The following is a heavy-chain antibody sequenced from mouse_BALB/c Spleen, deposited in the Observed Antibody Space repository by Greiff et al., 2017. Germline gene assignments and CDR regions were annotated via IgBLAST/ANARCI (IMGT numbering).Heavy chain of an antibody. CDR2: FYPGSGSI. V-gene: IGHV1-62-2*01. D-gene: IGHD4-1*02. CDR1: GYTFTEYF. CDR3: ARHEAPTGSLAY. J-gene: IGHJ3*01. Sequence: VHLVESGAGLVKPGASVKLSCKASGYTFTEYFIHWVKQRSGQGLEWIGWFYPGSGSIKYNEKFKDKATLTADKSSSTVYMELSRWTSEDAAVYCCARHEAPTGSLAYWGQGTLVTVSA.